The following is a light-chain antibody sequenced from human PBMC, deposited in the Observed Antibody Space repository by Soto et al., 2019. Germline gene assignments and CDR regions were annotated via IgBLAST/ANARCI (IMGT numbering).Light chain of an antibody. J-gene: IGKJ1*01. Sequence: EIVMTQSPATLSVSPGERATLSCRASQSVSSNLAWYQQKPGQAPRLLIYGASTRATGIPARFSGSGSGTEFTLTISSLQYEDFEVYYCQQYNNWQRTLRQGTKADLK. CDR1: QSVSSN. CDR2: GAS. V-gene: IGKV3-15*01. CDR3: QQYNNWQRT.